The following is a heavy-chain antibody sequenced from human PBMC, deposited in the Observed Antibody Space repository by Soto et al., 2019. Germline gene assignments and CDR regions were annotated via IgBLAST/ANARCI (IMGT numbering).Heavy chain of an antibody. CDR1: GFTFDDYA. V-gene: IGHV3-9*01. CDR2: ISWNSGSI. D-gene: IGHD1-20*01. Sequence: GGSLRLSCAASGFTFDDYAMHWVRQAPGKGLEWVSGISWNSGSIGYADSVKGRFTISRDNAKNSLYLQMNSLRAEDTALYYCAKDIGYDWNRRGAFDIWGQGTMVTVSS. J-gene: IGHJ3*02. CDR3: AKDIGYDWNRRGAFDI.